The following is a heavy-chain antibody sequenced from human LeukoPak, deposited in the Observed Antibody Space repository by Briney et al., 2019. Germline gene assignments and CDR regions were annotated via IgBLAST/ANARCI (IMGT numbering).Heavy chain of an antibody. V-gene: IGHV4-30-4*02. CDR2: IYYSGST. J-gene: IGHJ2*01. Sequence: SETLSLTGTVSVGSISSGDYYWSWIRRPPGKGLEGIGYIYYSGSTDYNPSLKGRVTISVDTSKNQFSLNRSSVTAADTAVYYCARLTGEGWGYFHLWAGATL. CDR1: VGSISSGDYY. CDR3: ARLTGEGWGYFHL. D-gene: IGHD7-27*01.